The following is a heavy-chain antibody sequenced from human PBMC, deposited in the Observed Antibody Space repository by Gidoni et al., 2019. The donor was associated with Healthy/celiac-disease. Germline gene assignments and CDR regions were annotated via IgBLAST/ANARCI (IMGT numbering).Heavy chain of an antibody. V-gene: IGHV5-10-1*03. CDR1: GYSFTSYW. D-gene: IGHD1-1*01. Sequence: EVQLVQSGAEVKKPGESLRISCKGSGYSFTSYWLSWVRQMPGKGLEWMGRIDPSDSYTNYSPSFQGHVTISADKSISTAYLQWSSLKASDTAMYYCARITFDPGTTGTTYAFDIWGQGTMVTVSS. CDR2: IDPSDSYT. J-gene: IGHJ3*02. CDR3: ARITFDPGTTGTTYAFDI.